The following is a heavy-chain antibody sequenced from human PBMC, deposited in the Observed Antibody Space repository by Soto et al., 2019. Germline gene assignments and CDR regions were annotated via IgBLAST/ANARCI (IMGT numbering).Heavy chain of an antibody. D-gene: IGHD6-19*01. CDR1: GFTFSSYA. Sequence: EVQLLESGGGLVQPGGSLRLSCAASGFTFSSYAMSWVRQAPGKGLEWVSAISGSGGSTYYADSVKGRFTITRDNSKNTLYLKMNSLRAEYTAVYYCANRQWLDYLGQGTLVTVSS. V-gene: IGHV3-23*01. CDR3: ANRQWLDY. CDR2: ISGSGGST. J-gene: IGHJ4*02.